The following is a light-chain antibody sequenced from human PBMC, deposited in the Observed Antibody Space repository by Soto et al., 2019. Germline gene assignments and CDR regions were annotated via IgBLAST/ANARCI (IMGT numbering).Light chain of an antibody. J-gene: IGKJ4*01. Sequence: EIVLTQSPGTRSLAPGERATLSCRASQIVTSSYLAWYQQTRGQAPRLLIYGASSRATGIPDRFSGSGSGTDFTLTISRLEPEEFAVYYCQQYGRSPAFGGGTKVEIK. CDR2: GAS. V-gene: IGKV3-20*01. CDR3: QQYGRSPA. CDR1: QIVTSSY.